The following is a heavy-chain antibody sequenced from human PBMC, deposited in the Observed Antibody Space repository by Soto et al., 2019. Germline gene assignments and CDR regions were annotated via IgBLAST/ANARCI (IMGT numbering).Heavy chain of an antibody. J-gene: IGHJ6*02. D-gene: IGHD3-16*01. Sequence: PXVCLRLTCAACGLRFDEYNKHWVRQAPGKGLEWVSLITWNGANTYYADSVKGRFTISRDGTTKSVSLQMTSLKREDTGLYYCARETLSYGSALDVCGQGTTVTVSS. V-gene: IGHV3-43*01. CDR2: ITWNGANT. CDR3: ARETLSYGSALDV. CDR1: GLRFDEYN.